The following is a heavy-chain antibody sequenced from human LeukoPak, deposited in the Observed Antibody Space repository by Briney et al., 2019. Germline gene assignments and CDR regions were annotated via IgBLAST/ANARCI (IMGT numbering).Heavy chain of an antibody. V-gene: IGHV1-69*04. CDR1: GGTFSSYA. CDR3: ASYYYDSSGYYPTLSYFDY. Sequence: SVKVSCKASGGTFSSYAISWVRQAPGQGLEWMGRIIPIFGIANYAQKFQGRVTITADKSTSTAYMELNSLRSEDTAVYYCASYYYDSSGYYPTLSYFDYWGQGTLVTVSS. J-gene: IGHJ4*02. D-gene: IGHD3-22*01. CDR2: IIPIFGIA.